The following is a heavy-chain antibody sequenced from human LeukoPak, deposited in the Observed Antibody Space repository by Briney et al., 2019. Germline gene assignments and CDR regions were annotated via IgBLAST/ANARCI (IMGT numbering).Heavy chain of an antibody. V-gene: IGHV3-23*01. D-gene: IGHD1-26*01. CDR3: GKNRYSGSLSPFDI. CDR2: ISGSGDST. CDR1: RFTFSSYT. Sequence: PGGSLRLSCAASRFTFSSYTMSWVRQAPGKGLEWVSDISGSGDSTCYADSVQGRFTISRDNSKNTVYLQMNSLRAEDTAVYYCGKNRYSGSLSPFDIWGQGTMVTVSS. J-gene: IGHJ3*02.